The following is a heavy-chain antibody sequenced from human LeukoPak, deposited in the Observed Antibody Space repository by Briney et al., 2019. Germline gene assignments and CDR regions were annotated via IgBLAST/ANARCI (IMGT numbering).Heavy chain of an antibody. CDR3: ARGVLLPHYYYGMDV. CDR1: GYTFTSYD. J-gene: IGHJ6*02. V-gene: IGHV1-8*01. CDR2: MNPNSGNT. Sequence: ASVKVSCTASGYTFTSYDINWVRQAPGQGLEWMGWMNPNSGNTGYAQKFQGRVTMTRNTSISTAYMELSSLRSEDTAVYYCARGVLLPHYYYGMDVWGQGTTVTVSS.